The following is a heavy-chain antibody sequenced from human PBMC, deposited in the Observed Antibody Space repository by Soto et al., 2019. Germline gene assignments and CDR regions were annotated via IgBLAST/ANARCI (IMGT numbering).Heavy chain of an antibody. Sequence: ASETLSLTCTVSGGSISGYYWSWIRQPPGKGLEWIGEIYYSGSTNYNPSLKSRVTISVDTSKNQFSLKLSSVTAADTAVYYCARIGEGDCHFDYWGQGTLVTVSS. CDR1: GGSISGYY. CDR2: IYYSGST. D-gene: IGHD2-21*02. J-gene: IGHJ4*02. CDR3: ARIGEGDCHFDY. V-gene: IGHV4-59*12.